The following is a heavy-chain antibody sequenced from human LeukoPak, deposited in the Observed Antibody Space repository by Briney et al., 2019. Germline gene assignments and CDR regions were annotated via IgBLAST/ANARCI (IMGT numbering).Heavy chain of an antibody. J-gene: IGHJ4*02. CDR2: IFSSGST. CDR1: GGSISGYY. D-gene: IGHD3-22*01. CDR3: ARHYYDRSDSYSFDY. V-gene: IGHV4-59*08. Sequence: SETLSLTCTVSGGSISGYYWSWIRQHPGKGLEWIGYIFSSGSTNYNPSLKSRVTISEDTSVNQFSLKLSSVTAADTAVYYCARHYYDRSDSYSFDYWGQGTLVTLSS.